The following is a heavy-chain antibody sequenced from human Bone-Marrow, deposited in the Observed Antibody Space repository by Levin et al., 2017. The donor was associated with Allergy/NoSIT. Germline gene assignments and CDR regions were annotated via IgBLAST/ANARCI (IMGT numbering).Heavy chain of an antibody. CDR2: SYYTGST. CDR1: GGSISSSNW. Sequence: SETLSLTCAVSGGSISSSNWWTWVRQPPGKGLEWIGHSYYTGSTNYNPPLKSRVTISVDRSKNQFFLKVNSVTAADTAVYYCARGWSDCGDFWCDSWGQGTLVTVSA. CDR3: ARGWSDCGDFWCDS. J-gene: IGHJ5*01. V-gene: IGHV4-4*02. D-gene: IGHD4-17*01.